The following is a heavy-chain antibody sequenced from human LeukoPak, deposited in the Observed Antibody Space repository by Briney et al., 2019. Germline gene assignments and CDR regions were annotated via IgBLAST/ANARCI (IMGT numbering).Heavy chain of an antibody. CDR3: AKSAGRHSGYDLDY. V-gene: IGHV3-33*06. CDR1: GFTFSSYG. J-gene: IGHJ4*02. Sequence: PGRSLRLSCAASGFTFSSYGVHWVRQAPGKGLEWVAAIWYDGSNKYYTDSVKGRFTISRDNSKNTLYLQMNRLRAEDTAVYSCAKSAGRHSGYDLDYWGQGTLVTVSS. CDR2: IWYDGSNK. D-gene: IGHD5-12*01.